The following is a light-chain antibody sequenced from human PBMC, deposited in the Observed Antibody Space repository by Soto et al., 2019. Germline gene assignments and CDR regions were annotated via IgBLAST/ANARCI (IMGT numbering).Light chain of an antibody. Sequence: QSVLTQPASVSGSPGQSITISCTGTSSDVGGYNYGSWYQQHPGKAPKLMIYEVSNRPSGVSNRFSGSKSGNTASLTLSGLQAEDAADYYCRSYTSGSTLVVFGGGTMLTVL. V-gene: IGLV2-14*01. CDR1: SSDVGGYNY. J-gene: IGLJ2*01. CDR3: RSYTSGSTLVV. CDR2: EVS.